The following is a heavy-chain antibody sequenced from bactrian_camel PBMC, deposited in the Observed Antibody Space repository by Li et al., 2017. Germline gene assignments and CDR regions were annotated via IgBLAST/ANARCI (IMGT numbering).Heavy chain of an antibody. CDR3: AARPSCWPVPTSMTPSQYAY. D-gene: IGHD4*01. CDR1: TYDYRVYC. J-gene: IGHJ4*01. V-gene: IGHV3S6*01. Sequence: HVQLVESGGDSVQAGGSLRLSCATSTYDYRVYCMSWFRQAPGKEREGVAAIYTEGRATFYAPYVKGRFSISSDDAKNSLYLQMNSLKPEDSAVYYCAARPSCWPVPTSMTPSQYAYWGQGTQVTVS. CDR2: IYTEGRAT.